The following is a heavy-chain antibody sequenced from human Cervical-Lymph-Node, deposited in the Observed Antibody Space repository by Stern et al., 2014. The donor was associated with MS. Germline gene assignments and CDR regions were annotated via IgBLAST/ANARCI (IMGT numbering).Heavy chain of an antibody. CDR1: GFTFRSYG. J-gene: IGHJ4*02. Sequence: VQLVEPGGGVVQPGTSLRLSCAASGFTFRSYGMHWVRQAPGKGLEWVALVWYDGSTAYYRNSVKGRFTISRDNSNNTLFLQMNSLTAEDTAVYYCARGHIPYAYNYLFDYWGQGTLVTVSS. D-gene: IGHD5-24*01. CDR3: ARGHIPYAYNYLFDY. V-gene: IGHV3-33*01. CDR2: VWYDGSTA.